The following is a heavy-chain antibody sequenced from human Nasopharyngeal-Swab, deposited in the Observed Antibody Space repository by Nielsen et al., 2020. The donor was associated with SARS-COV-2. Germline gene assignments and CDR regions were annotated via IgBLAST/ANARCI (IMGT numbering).Heavy chain of an antibody. Sequence: GESLKISWAASGFTFSSYGMHWVRQAPGKGLEWVAVIWYDGSNKYYADSVKGRFTISRDNSKNTLYLQMNSLRAEDTAVYYCARGSPKRYSGYDFPSFDYWGQGTLVTVSS. D-gene: IGHD5-12*01. CDR3: ARGSPKRYSGYDFPSFDY. CDR2: IWYDGSNK. J-gene: IGHJ4*02. CDR1: GFTFSSYG. V-gene: IGHV3-33*01.